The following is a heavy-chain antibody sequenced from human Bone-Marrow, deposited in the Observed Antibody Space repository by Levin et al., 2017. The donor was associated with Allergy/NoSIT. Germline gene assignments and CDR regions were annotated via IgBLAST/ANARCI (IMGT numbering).Heavy chain of an antibody. J-gene: IGHJ4*02. Sequence: GESLKISCKGSGYSFTSYWISWVRQMPGKGLEWMGRIDPSDAYTNYSPAFQGHVTISPDTSINTAYLQWSSLKSSDTAMYYCARRLSSGWYSVDYWGQGTLVTVSS. CDR2: IDPSDAYT. CDR3: ARRLSSGWYSVDY. CDR1: GYSFTSYW. D-gene: IGHD6-19*01. V-gene: IGHV5-10-1*01.